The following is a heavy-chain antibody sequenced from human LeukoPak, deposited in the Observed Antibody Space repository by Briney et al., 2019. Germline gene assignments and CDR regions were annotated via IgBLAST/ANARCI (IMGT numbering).Heavy chain of an antibody. V-gene: IGHV3-23*01. CDR2: ISGSGGST. D-gene: IGHD3-22*01. J-gene: IGHJ4*02. CDR1: GFTFSSYA. Sequence: GGSLRLSCAASGFTFSSYAMSWVRQAPGKGPEWASSISGSGGSTNYADSVKGRFTISRDNSKNTLYLQMNSLRDEDTAVYYCAKSSYYDSSGYYREYYFDFWGQGTLVTVSS. CDR3: AKSSYYDSSGYYREYYFDF.